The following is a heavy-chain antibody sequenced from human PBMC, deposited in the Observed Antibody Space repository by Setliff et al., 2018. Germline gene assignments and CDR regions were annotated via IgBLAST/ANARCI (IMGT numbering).Heavy chain of an antibody. J-gene: IGHJ4*02. CDR1: GGSISSGDYY. Sequence: LSLTCTVSGGSISSGDYYWSWIRQPPGKGLEWIGYIYYSGSTYYNPSLKSRVTISVDMSKNQFSLKLSSVTAADTAVYYCARGGLRWFNFDYWGQGTLVTVSS. CDR3: ARGGLRWFNFDY. V-gene: IGHV4-30-4*08. D-gene: IGHD4-17*01. CDR2: IYYSGST.